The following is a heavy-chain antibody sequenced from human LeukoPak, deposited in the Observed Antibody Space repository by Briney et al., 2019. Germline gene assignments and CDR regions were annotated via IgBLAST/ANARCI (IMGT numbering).Heavy chain of an antibody. Sequence: ASVKVSCKASGYTFTSYDINWVRQAPGQGLEWMGIINPSGGSTSYAQKFQGRVTMTRDMSTSTVYMELSSLRSEDTAVYYCAVVEMATMSLSYWGQGTLVTVSS. CDR3: AVVEMATMSLSY. D-gene: IGHD5-24*01. J-gene: IGHJ4*02. CDR2: INPSGGST. V-gene: IGHV1-46*01. CDR1: GYTFTSYD.